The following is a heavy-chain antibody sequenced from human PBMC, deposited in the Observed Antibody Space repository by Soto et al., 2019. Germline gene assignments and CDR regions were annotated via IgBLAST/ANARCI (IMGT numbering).Heavy chain of an antibody. CDR1: GFTFSSYG. V-gene: IGHV3-30*18. D-gene: IGHD1-26*01. Sequence: GGSLRLSCAASGFTFSSYGMHWVRQAPGKGLEWVAVISYDGSNKYYADSVKGRFTISRDNSKNTLYLQMNSLRAEDTAVYYCAKSRSNGIDCYYGMDVWGQGTTVTVSS. J-gene: IGHJ6*02. CDR3: AKSRSNGIDCYYGMDV. CDR2: ISYDGSNK.